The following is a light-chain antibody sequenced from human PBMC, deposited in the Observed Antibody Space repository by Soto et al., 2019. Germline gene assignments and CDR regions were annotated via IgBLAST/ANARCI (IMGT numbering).Light chain of an antibody. CDR1: SSNIGAGYH. J-gene: IGLJ1*01. Sequence: QSVLTQPPSVSGAPGQRVTISCTGSSSNIGAGYHVHWYQQLPGTAPKLLIYGNSNRPSGVPDRFSGSKSGTSAPLAITGLQAEDAADYYCQSYDSSLSGYVFGTGPKVTVL. CDR3: QSYDSSLSGYV. V-gene: IGLV1-40*01. CDR2: GNS.